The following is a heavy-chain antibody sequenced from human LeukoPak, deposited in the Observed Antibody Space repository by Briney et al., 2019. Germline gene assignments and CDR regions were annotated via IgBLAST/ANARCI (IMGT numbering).Heavy chain of an antibody. V-gene: IGHV3-30*03. CDR2: ISYDGSNK. J-gene: IGHJ3*02. CDR1: GFTFSSYG. CDR3: ARDRLGNYGSGRNGVNSLDI. Sequence: GGSLRLSCAASGFTFSSYGMHWVRQAPGKGLEWVAVISYDGSNKYYADSVKGRFTISRDNSENTLDVQMNSLRAEDTAVYYCARDRLGNYGSGRNGVNSLDIWGQGTMVTVSS. D-gene: IGHD3-10*01.